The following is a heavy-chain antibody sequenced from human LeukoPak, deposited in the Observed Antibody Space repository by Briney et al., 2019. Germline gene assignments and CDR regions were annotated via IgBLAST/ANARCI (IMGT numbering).Heavy chain of an antibody. Sequence: GGSLRLSCAASGFTFSSYAMYWVRQAPGKGLVWVSRINTDGSLSFHADSVKGRFTISRDNAKNTLYLQMNSLRAEDTAVYYCARYGGGLDYWGQGTLVTVSS. CDR1: GFTFSSYA. D-gene: IGHD3-16*01. V-gene: IGHV3-74*01. J-gene: IGHJ4*02. CDR2: INTDGSLS. CDR3: ARYGGGLDY.